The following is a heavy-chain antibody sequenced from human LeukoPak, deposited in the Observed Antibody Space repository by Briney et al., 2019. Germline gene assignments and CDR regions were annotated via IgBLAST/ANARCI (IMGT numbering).Heavy chain of an antibody. CDR2: ISSSSSYI. J-gene: IGHJ4*02. V-gene: IGHV3-21*01. CDR3: ARDSHRARGYYDSSGYCFDY. Sequence: GGSLRLSCAASGFTFSSYSMNWVRQAPGKGLEWVSSISSSSSYIYYADSVKGRFTISRDNAKNSLYLQMNSLRAEDTAVYYCARDSHRARGYYDSSGYCFDYWSQGTLVTVSS. D-gene: IGHD3-22*01. CDR1: GFTFSSYS.